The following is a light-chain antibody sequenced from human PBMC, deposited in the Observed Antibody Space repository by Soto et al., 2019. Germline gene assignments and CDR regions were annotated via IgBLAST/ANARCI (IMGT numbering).Light chain of an antibody. CDR3: CSYAATSTLV. V-gene: IGLV2-11*01. J-gene: IGLJ3*02. Sequence: QSALTQPRSVSGSPGQLVTISCTGTSSDVGIYNYVSWYQHHPGKATKLIIYDVIKRPSGVPDRFSGSKSGITASLTISGLQADDESDYYCCSYAATSTLVFGGGTKLTVL. CDR2: DVI. CDR1: SSDVGIYNY.